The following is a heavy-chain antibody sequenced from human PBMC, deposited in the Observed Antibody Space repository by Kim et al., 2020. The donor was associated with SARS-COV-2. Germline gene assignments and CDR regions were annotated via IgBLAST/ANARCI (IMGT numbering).Heavy chain of an antibody. Sequence: RGSLRLSCAASGFSFSSYWMSWVRQAPGKGLEWVGNIRDDGSAKTYVDSVKGRFTISRDNAKNSLYLQMNSLRAEDTAVYYCARGAGAVDVWGKGTTVTVSS. CDR2: IRDDGSAK. CDR3: ARGAGAVDV. D-gene: IGHD6-19*01. CDR1: GFSFSSYW. J-gene: IGHJ6*04. V-gene: IGHV3-7*01.